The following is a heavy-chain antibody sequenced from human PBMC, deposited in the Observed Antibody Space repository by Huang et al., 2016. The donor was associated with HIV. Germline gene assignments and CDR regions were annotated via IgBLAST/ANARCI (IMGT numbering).Heavy chain of an antibody. V-gene: IGHV3-74*01. CDR2: FNSDGSSK. D-gene: IGHD3-22*01. CDR3: ARDPRIQSWLNFFDY. J-gene: IGHJ4*02. CDR1: GFSISSYW. Sequence: ELQLVESGGGLVQPGGSLRRSCAASGFSISSYWLHWFRHAPGKGLVWVSRFNSDGSSKTYGDAVKGRFTNSRDNAKNTLYLQMNSLRAEDTAVYYCARDPRIQSWLNFFDYWGQGTLVSVSS.